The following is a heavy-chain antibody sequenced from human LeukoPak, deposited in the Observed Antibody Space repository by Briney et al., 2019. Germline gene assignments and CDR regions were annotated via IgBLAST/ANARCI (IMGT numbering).Heavy chain of an antibody. CDR2: INPNNGDT. CDR3: ARARDGYNLYVY. D-gene: IGHD5-24*01. Sequence: ASVKVSCTASGYTFTDYYIYWVRQAPGQGLEWMGWINPNNGDTNYAQEFQGRVTMTRDTSISTAYMELSRLRSDDTAVYYCARARDGYNLYVYWGQGTLVTVSS. V-gene: IGHV1-2*02. J-gene: IGHJ4*02. CDR1: GYTFTDYY.